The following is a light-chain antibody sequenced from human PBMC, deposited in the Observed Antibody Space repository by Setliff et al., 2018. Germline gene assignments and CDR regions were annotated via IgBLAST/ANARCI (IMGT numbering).Light chain of an antibody. CDR1: SSDIGVYNY. Sequence: QSALTQAASVSGSPGQSITISCTGTSSDIGVYNYVSWYQQHPDKAPKLMIYDVSRRPSGVSNRFSVSKSGNTASLTISGLQPEDEADYYCSSYITSSTPPHVFGAGTKVTVL. J-gene: IGLJ1*01. CDR3: SSYITSSTPPHV. CDR2: DVS. V-gene: IGLV2-14*03.